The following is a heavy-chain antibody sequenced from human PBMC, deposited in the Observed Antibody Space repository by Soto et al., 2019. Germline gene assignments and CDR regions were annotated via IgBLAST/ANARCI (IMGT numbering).Heavy chain of an antibody. CDR1: GFTFSSYA. CDR2: ISYDGSNK. Sequence: QVQLVESGGGVVQPGRSLRLSCAASGFTFSSYAMQWVRQAPGKGLEWVAVISYDGSNKYYADSVKGRFTISRDNSKNTLYLQMNSLRAEDTAVYYCATLWIQSTTSSEWFDPWGQGTLVTVSS. J-gene: IGHJ5*02. D-gene: IGHD5-18*01. V-gene: IGHV3-30-3*01. CDR3: ATLWIQSTTSSEWFDP.